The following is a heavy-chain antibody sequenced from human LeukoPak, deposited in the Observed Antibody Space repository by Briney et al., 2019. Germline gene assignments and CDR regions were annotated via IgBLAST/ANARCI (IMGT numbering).Heavy chain of an antibody. Sequence: SETLSLTCSVSGGSFSDYYWNWIRQSPGKGLEWIGYIYPSGSTDYNPFLKSRVTMSTDTSKNQISLKLTSVTAADTAVYFCARQATLLAGRLEAGGFDIWGRGTMVTVSS. CDR2: IYPSGST. CDR3: ARQATLLAGRLEAGGFDI. V-gene: IGHV4-59*08. J-gene: IGHJ3*02. CDR1: GGSFSDYY. D-gene: IGHD3-3*01.